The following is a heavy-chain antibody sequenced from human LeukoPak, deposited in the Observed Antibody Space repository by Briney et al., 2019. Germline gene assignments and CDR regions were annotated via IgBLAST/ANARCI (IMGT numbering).Heavy chain of an antibody. CDR3: ANSYDGKIVPFDN. D-gene: IGHD4-23*01. Sequence: SETLSLTCTVPDGSISNSFWEWVRQPPGKGLGWIAYVHTSGSTNYNPAFKSRVTLSVDTSKSQCSLRLNSVTASDTAVYYCANSYDGKIVPFDNWGQGTLVTVSS. CDR2: VHTSGST. J-gene: IGHJ4*02. V-gene: IGHV4-4*09. CDR1: DGSISNSF.